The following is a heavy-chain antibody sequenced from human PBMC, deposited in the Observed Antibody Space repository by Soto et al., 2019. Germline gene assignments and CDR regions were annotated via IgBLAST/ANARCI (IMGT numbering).Heavy chain of an antibody. V-gene: IGHV3-33*01. CDR3: ASAPAGDYTLYHYYTMDV. D-gene: IGHD4-17*01. CDR2: VWFDGGNK. J-gene: IGHJ6*02. CDR1: GFTFSDHA. Sequence: QVQLVASGGGVVQPGTSLRLSCEASGFTFSDHAMHWVRQAPGKGLEWVAVVWFDGGNKFYTDSVKGRFTISRDNSKNTLCLQMNSLRVVDTAVYYCASAPAGDYTLYHYYTMDVWGQGTPVTFSS.